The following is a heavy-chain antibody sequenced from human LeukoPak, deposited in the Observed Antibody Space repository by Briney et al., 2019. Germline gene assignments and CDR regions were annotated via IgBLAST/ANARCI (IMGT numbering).Heavy chain of an antibody. J-gene: IGHJ4*02. D-gene: IGHD6-19*01. CDR3: ARSAAVAGYYYFDY. CDR2: IIPIFGTA. CDR1: GGTFSSYA. Sequence: GASVKVSCKASGGTFSSYAISWVRQAPRQGLEWMGGIIPIFGTANYAQKFQGRVTITADESTSTAYMELSSLRSEDTAVYYCARSAAVAGYYYFDYWGQGTLVTVSS. V-gene: IGHV1-69*13.